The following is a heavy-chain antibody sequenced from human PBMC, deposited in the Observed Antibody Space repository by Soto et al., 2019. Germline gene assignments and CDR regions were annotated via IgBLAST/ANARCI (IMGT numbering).Heavy chain of an antibody. V-gene: IGHV3-53*01. CDR3: ARRFYGMDV. CDR2: IHDGGST. D-gene: IGHD3-16*01. CDR1: GFTVNSYY. Sequence: PGGSLRLSCAASGFTVNSYYMSWVRQAPGKGLAWVSVIHDGGSTYYADSAKGRFTISRDNSKNTVYLQMNSLRAEDTAVYYCARRFYGMDVWGQGTTVTVSS. J-gene: IGHJ6*02.